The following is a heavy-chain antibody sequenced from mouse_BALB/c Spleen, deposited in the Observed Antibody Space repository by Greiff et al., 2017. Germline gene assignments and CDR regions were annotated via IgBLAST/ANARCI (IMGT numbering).Heavy chain of an antibody. V-gene: IGHV2-9-2*01. CDR2: IWTGGGT. J-gene: IGHJ4*01. Sequence: QVQLKESGPGLVAPSQSLSITCTVSGFSLTSYDISWIRQPPGKGLEWLGVIWTGGGTNYNSAFMSRLSISKDNSKSQVFLKMNSLQTDDTAIYYCVRDLYGNYYAMDYWGQGTSVTVSS. CDR1: GFSLTSYD. CDR3: VRDLYGNYYAMDY. D-gene: IGHD2-1*01.